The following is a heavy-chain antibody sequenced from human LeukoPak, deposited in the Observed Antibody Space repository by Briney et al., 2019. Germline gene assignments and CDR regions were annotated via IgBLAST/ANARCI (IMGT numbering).Heavy chain of an antibody. CDR1: GGSISSGSYY. V-gene: IGHV4-61*02. Sequence: SQTLSLTCTVSGGSISSGSYYWRWLRQPAGKGLEWIGRIYTSGSTNYNPSLKSRVTISVDTSKNQFSLKLSSVTTADTAVYYCASTYCSGGSCSIDYWGQGTLVTVSS. J-gene: IGHJ4*02. CDR2: IYTSGST. CDR3: ASTYCSGGSCSIDY. D-gene: IGHD2-15*01.